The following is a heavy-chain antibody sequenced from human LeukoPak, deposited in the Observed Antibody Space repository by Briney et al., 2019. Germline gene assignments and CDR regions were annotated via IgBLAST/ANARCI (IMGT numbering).Heavy chain of an antibody. CDR3: ARHTIMTTFGGVIVIGNGDYFDY. J-gene: IGHJ4*02. CDR1: GGSFSGYY. V-gene: IGHV4-34*01. D-gene: IGHD3-16*02. CDR2: INHSGST. Sequence: SETLSLTCAVYGGSFSGYYWSWIRQPPGKGLEWIGEINHSGSTNYNPSLKSRVTISVDTSKNQFSLKLSSVTAADTAVYYCARHTIMTTFGGVIVIGNGDYFDYWGQGTLVTVSS.